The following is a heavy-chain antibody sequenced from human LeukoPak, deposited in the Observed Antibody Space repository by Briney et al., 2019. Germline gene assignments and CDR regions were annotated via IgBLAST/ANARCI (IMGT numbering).Heavy chain of an antibody. CDR1: GFTFSSYA. V-gene: IGHV3-23*01. CDR2: ISGSGGST. CDR3: AKGGLTTGAFEI. J-gene: IGHJ3*02. D-gene: IGHD4-11*01. Sequence: GGSLRLSCAASGFTFSSYAMSWVRQAPGKGLEWVSAISGSGGSTYYADSVTGRFTISRDNSKNTLSLQMNSLREEDTAIYYCAKGGLTTGAFEIWGQGTMVIVSS.